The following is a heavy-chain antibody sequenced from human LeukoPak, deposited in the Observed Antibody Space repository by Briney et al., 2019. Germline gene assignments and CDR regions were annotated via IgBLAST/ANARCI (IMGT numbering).Heavy chain of an antibody. V-gene: IGHV3-74*01. CDR2: INGDESRT. CDR1: GFTFSTNW. Sequence: GGSLRLSCAASGFTFSTNWMHWVRQAPGKGLVWVSRINGDESRTSYADSVKGRFTISRDNAKNTLYLQMNSLRAEDTAVYYCTRASGDGGSYWGYWGQETLVTVSS. CDR3: TRASGDGGSYWGY. J-gene: IGHJ4*02. D-gene: IGHD1-26*01.